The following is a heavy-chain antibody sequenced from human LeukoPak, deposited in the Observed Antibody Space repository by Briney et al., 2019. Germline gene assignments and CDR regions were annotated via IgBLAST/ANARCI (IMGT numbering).Heavy chain of an antibody. V-gene: IGHV4-59*01. CDR1: SGSITSYY. Sequence: SETLSLTCTVSSGSITSYYWKWIRQSPWTGLEYIGHIYYTGTADYNPSLKSRVTMSVDTSKNQFSLRLMSVTASDTAVYFCAGAPNQHYFDYWGQGTLVAVSS. J-gene: IGHJ4*02. CDR2: IYYTGTA. CDR3: AGAPNQHYFDY.